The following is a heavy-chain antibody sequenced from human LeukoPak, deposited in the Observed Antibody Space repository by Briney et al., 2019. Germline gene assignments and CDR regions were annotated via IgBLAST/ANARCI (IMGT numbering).Heavy chain of an antibody. J-gene: IGHJ6*02. Sequence: GGSLRLSCAASGFTFGSYSMNWVRQAPGKGLEWVSSISSSSSYIYYADSVKGRFTISRDNAKNSLYLQMNSLRAEDTAVYYCARDHSGWYYYGMDVWGQGTTVTVSS. D-gene: IGHD6-19*01. CDR3: ARDHSGWYYYGMDV. V-gene: IGHV3-21*01. CDR1: GFTFGSYS. CDR2: ISSSSSYI.